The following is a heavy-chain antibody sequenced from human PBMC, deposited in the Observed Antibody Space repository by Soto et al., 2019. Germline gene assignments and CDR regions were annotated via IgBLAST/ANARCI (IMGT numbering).Heavy chain of an antibody. CDR2: INPTNSGT. J-gene: IGHJ6*03. D-gene: IGHD2-15*01. CDR1: GYTFTDYY. CDR3: PTLITSRIVFYYYYMDV. Sequence: QVQLVQSGAEVKKPGASVKVSCKASGYTFTDYYIHWVRQAPGQGLQWLGWINPTNSGTRYARSFQGRVTVTRDTSISTAYMELSSLRSDDTAVYYCPTLITSRIVFYYYYMDVWGFGTTVTVSS. V-gene: IGHV1-2*02.